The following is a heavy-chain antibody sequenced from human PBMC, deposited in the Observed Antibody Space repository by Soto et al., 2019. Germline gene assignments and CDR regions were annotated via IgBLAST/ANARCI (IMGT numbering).Heavy chain of an antibody. CDR3: ARAVTRSPYSGYDPFDY. J-gene: IGHJ4*02. CDR1: GGSISSGGYY. D-gene: IGHD5-12*01. V-gene: IGHV4-31*03. CDR2: IYYSGST. Sequence: QVQLQESGPGLVKPSQTLSLTCTVSGGSISSGGYYWSWIRQHPGKGLEWIGYIYYSGSTYYNPSLKSRVTISVGTSKNQFSLKLSSVTAADTAVYYCARAVTRSPYSGYDPFDYWGQGTLVTVSS.